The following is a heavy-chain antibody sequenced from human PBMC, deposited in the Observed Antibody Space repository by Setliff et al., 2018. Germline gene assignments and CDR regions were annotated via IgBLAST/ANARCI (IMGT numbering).Heavy chain of an antibody. J-gene: IGHJ4*02. CDR2: INTGGGSA. V-gene: IGHV1-46*01. Sequence: ASVKVSCKAAGYTLSRHYMHWVRQAPGQGPEWMGIINTGGGSASYAEKFEGRVTMTSDTSARNVYMEVNILRSDDTAMYYCARGGMAAAGRKGVFEYWGQGTLVTVSS. CDR1: GYTLSRHY. D-gene: IGHD6-13*01. CDR3: ARGGMAAAGRKGVFEY.